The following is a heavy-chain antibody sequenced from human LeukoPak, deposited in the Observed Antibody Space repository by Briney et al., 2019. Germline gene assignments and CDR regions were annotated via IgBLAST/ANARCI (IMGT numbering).Heavy chain of an antibody. D-gene: IGHD5-24*01. CDR3: ASNTMATYPDYYYMDV. CDR2: INHSGST. V-gene: IGHV4-34*01. Sequence: SETLSLTCAVYGGSFSGYYWNWIRQPPGKGPEWIGEINHSGSTNYNPSLKSRVTISVDTSKNQFSLKLSSVTAADTAVYYCASNTMATYPDYYYMDVWGKGTTVTVSS. J-gene: IGHJ6*03. CDR1: GGSFSGYY.